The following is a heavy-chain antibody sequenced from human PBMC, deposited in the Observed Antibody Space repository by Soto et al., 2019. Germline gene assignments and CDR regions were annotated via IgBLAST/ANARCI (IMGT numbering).Heavy chain of an antibody. CDR1: GGSISGDY. J-gene: IGHJ3*02. CDR2: IDYYGST. D-gene: IGHD3-9*01. CDR3: ARYFDWPSGIDI. Sequence: PSETLSLTCTVSGGSISGDYWSWIRQPPGKRLEWIGYIDYYGSTNYNPSLKSRVTISVDTSKKQFSLNLGSVTAADTAIYYCARYFDWPSGIDIWGQGTMVTVSS. V-gene: IGHV4-59*01.